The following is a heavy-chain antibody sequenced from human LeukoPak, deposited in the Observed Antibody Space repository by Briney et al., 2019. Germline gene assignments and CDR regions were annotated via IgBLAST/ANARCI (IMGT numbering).Heavy chain of an antibody. V-gene: IGHV3-23*01. Sequence: GGSLRLSCAASGFTFISYAMSWVRQARGKGLEWVSAISGGGGSTYYADSVKGRFTISRDNSKNTLYLQMNSLRAEDTAVYYCARDDGGADPFDYWGQGTLVTVSS. J-gene: IGHJ4*02. CDR1: GFTFISYA. CDR2: ISGGGGST. D-gene: IGHD3-16*01. CDR3: ARDDGGADPFDY.